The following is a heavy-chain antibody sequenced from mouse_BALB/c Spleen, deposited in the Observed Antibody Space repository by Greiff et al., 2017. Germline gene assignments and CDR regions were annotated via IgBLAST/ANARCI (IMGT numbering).Heavy chain of an antibody. Sequence: VQLQQSGAELVRPGTSVKVSCKASGYAFTNYLIEWVKQRPGQGLVWIGVINPGSGGTNYNEKFKGKATLTADKSSSTAYLQLSSLTSDDSAVYFGARRYGYPDYWGQGTTLTVSS. CDR3: ARRYGYPDY. J-gene: IGHJ2*01. CDR1: GYAFTNYL. D-gene: IGHD2-2*01. V-gene: IGHV1-54*01. CDR2: INPGSGGT.